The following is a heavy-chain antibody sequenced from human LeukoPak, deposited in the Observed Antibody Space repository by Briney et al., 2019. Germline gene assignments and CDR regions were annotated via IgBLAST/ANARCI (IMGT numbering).Heavy chain of an antibody. V-gene: IGHV3-30*02. CDR2: IRYDGSNK. J-gene: IGHJ5*02. Sequence: GGSLRLSCAASGFTFSTNWMSWVRQAPGKGLEWVAFIRYDGSNKYYADSVKGRFTISRDNSDNTLYLQMNSLRAEDTAVYYCAKRDTGSYKIDPWGQGTLVTVSS. CDR3: AKRDTGSYKIDP. D-gene: IGHD1-26*01. CDR1: GFTFSTNW.